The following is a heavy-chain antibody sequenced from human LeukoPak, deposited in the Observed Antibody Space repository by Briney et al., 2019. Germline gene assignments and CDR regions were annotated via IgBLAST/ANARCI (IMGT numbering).Heavy chain of an antibody. V-gene: IGHV1-2*02. D-gene: IGHD3-16*02. CDR2: INPNSGGT. CDR1: GYTFTGYF. CDR3: ARPYDYVWGSYRY. Sequence: ASVKVSCKASGYTFTGYFMRWVRQAPGQGLEWMGWINPNSGGTNYAQKFQGRVTMTRDTSISTAYMELSRLRSDDTAVYYCARPYDYVWGSYRYWGQGTLVTVSS. J-gene: IGHJ4*02.